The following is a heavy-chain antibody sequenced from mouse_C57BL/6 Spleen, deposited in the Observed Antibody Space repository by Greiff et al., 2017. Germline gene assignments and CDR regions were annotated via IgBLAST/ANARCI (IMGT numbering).Heavy chain of an antibody. J-gene: IGHJ2*01. V-gene: IGHV5-9-1*02. D-gene: IGHD2-5*01. Sequence: EVKLVESGEGLVKPGGSLKLSCAASGFTFSSYAMSWVRQTPEKRLEWVAYISSGGDYIYYADTVKGRFTISRDNARNTLYLQMSRLKSEDTAMYYGTSLYSNYEGYYFDYWGQGTTLTVSS. CDR2: ISSGGDYI. CDR3: TSLYSNYEGYYFDY. CDR1: GFTFSSYA.